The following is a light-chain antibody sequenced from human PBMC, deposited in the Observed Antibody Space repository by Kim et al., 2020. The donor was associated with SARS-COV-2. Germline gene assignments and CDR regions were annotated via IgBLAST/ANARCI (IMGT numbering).Light chain of an antibody. CDR2: DVT. V-gene: IGLV2-11*01. CDR3: CSYAGRYSFI. Sequence: QSALTQPRSVSGSPGQSVTISCTGTYTDVGGYEYVSWYQHHPGQAPRILIFDVTKRPSGVPDRFSGSKSDNTASLTITGLQADDEADYYCCSYAGRYSFIFGGGTQLTVL. J-gene: IGLJ2*01. CDR1: YTDVGGYEY.